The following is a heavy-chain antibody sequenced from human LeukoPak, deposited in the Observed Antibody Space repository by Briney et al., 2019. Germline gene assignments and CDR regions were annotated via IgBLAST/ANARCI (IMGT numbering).Heavy chain of an antibody. J-gene: IGHJ5*02. CDR2: IYYSGST. Sequence: PSETLSLTCTVYGGSISSYHWSWIRQPPGKGLEWIGYIYYSGSTNYNPSLKSRVTISVDTSKNQFSLKLSSVTAADTAVYYCARVRLGNYDYFWGSYRYNWFDPWGQGTLVTVSS. CDR1: GGSISSYH. D-gene: IGHD3-16*02. V-gene: IGHV4-59*01. CDR3: ARVRLGNYDYFWGSYRYNWFDP.